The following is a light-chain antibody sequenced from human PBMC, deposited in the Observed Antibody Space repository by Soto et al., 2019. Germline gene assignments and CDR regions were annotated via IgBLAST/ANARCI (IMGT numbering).Light chain of an antibody. CDR1: QSISTW. Sequence: DIQMTQSPSTLSASVGDRVTITCRASQSISTWLAWYQQKPGKAPKLLIYKSFSLESGVPSRFSGSGSGTGFTLTISSLQPDDFATYYCQQYNDYPWTFGQGTKVEIK. CDR3: QQYNDYPWT. J-gene: IGKJ1*01. V-gene: IGKV1-5*03. CDR2: KSF.